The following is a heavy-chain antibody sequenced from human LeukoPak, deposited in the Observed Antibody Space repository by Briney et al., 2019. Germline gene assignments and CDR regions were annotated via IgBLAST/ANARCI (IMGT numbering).Heavy chain of an antibody. V-gene: IGHV3-11*01. CDR3: AKDWGYSYGMGYYFDY. CDR2: ISFSGTTI. J-gene: IGHJ4*02. CDR1: GFTFSDYY. Sequence: PGGSLRLSCATSGFTFSDYYMGWIRQAPGKGLEGVSYISFSGTTIYYADSVKGRFTISRDNSKNTLYLQMNSLRAEDTAVYYCAKDWGYSYGMGYYFDYWGQGTLVTVSS. D-gene: IGHD5-18*01.